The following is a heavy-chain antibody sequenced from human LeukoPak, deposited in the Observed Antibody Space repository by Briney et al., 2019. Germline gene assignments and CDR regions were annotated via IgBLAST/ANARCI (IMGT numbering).Heavy chain of an antibody. CDR3: ARGLTYYYDSSGYLFDY. CDR2: IYYSGST. CDR1: GGSISSSSYY. J-gene: IGHJ4*02. D-gene: IGHD3-22*01. Sequence: SETLSLTCTVSGGSISSSSYYWGWIRQPPGKGLEWIGSIYYSGSTYYNPSLKSRVTISVDTSKNQFSLKLSSVTAADTAVYYCARGLTYYYDSSGYLFDYWGQGTLVTVSS. V-gene: IGHV4-39*07.